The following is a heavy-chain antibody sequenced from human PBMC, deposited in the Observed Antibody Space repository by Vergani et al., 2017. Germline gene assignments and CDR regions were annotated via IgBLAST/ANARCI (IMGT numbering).Heavy chain of an antibody. CDR2: ISSSSSYI. CDR1: GFTFSSYS. CDR3: ARVETPGYSNSYYYYYYMDV. Sequence: EVQLVESGGGLVKPGGSLRLSCAASGFTFSSYSMNWVRQAPGKGLEWVSSISSSSSYIYYADSVKGRFTISSDNAKNSLYLQMNSLRAEDTAVYYCARVETPGYSNSYYYYYYMDVWGKGP. V-gene: IGHV3-21*01. J-gene: IGHJ6*03. D-gene: IGHD6-13*01.